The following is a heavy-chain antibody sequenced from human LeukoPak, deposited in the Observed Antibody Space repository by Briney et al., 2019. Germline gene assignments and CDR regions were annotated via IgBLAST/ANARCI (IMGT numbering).Heavy chain of an antibody. V-gene: IGHV3-48*04. CDR1: GFTFSSYS. CDR2: ISSSSTI. Sequence: GGSLRLSCAASGFTFSSYSMNWVRQAPGKGLEWVSYISSSSTIYYADSVKGRFTISRDNAKNSLYLQMDSLRAEDTALYYCARAPITSPFYFDYWGQGTLVTVSS. J-gene: IGHJ4*02. CDR3: ARAPITSPFYFDY. D-gene: IGHD2-2*01.